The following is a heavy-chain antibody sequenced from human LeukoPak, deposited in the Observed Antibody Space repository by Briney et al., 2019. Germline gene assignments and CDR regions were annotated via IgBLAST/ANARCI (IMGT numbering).Heavy chain of an antibody. CDR1: GYTFTSYD. CDR2: MNPNSGNT. J-gene: IGHJ6*02. V-gene: IGHV1-8*01. CDR3: ARTRTPPPRSSSWYYYYYGMDV. D-gene: IGHD6-13*01. Sequence: GASVKVSCKASGYTFTSYDINWVRQATGQGLEWMGWMNPNSGNTGYAQKFQGRVTMTRNTSISTAYMELSSLRSEDTAVYYCARTRTPPPRSSSWYYYYYGMDVWGQGTTVTVSS.